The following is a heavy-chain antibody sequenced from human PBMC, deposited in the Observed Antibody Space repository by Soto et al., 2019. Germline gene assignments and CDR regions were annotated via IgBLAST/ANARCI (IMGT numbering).Heavy chain of an antibody. Sequence: GSLRLSCAASGFTFNKYAMAWVRQAPGKGLEWVSDVTGSGSATYYADSVKGRFTISRDNSKNTLYLQLNNLRAEDTALYYCAKGGTTSDYYYMDVWGKGTTVTVSS. V-gene: IGHV3-23*01. D-gene: IGHD1-7*01. CDR3: AKGGTTSDYYYMDV. CDR2: VTGSGSAT. CDR1: GFTFNKYA. J-gene: IGHJ6*03.